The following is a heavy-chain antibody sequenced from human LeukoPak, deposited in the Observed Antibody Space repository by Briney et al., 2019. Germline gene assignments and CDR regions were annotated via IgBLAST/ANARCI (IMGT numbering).Heavy chain of an antibody. CDR3: ARAMVRGVIIGVGY. D-gene: IGHD3-10*01. Sequence: ASVKVSCKASGYTFTSYGISWVRQAPGQGLEWMGWISAYNGNTNYAQKFQGRVTMTRNTSISTAYMELSSLRSEDTAVYYCARAMVRGVIIGVGYWGQGTLVTVSS. J-gene: IGHJ4*02. CDR1: GYTFTSYG. CDR2: ISAYNGNT. V-gene: IGHV1-18*01.